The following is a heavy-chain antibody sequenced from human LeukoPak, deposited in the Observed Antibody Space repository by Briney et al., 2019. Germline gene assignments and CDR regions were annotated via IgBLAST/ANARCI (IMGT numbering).Heavy chain of an antibody. J-gene: IGHJ3*02. CDR2: INHSGST. Sequence: SETLSLTCAVYGGSFSGYYWSWIRQPPGKGLEWIGEINHSGSTNYNPSLKSRVTISVDTSKNQFSLKLSSVTAEDTAVYYCASPSRVGAFDIWGQGTMVTVSS. CDR3: ASPSRVGAFDI. CDR1: GGSFSGYY. V-gene: IGHV4-34*01. D-gene: IGHD1-26*01.